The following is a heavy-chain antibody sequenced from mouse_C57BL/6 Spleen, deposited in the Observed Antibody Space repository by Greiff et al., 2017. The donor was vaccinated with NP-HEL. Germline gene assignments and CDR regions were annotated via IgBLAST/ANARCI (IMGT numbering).Heavy chain of an antibody. CDR2: IDPSDSYT. J-gene: IGHJ1*03. V-gene: IGHV1-50*01. Sequence: QVQLQQSGAELVKPGASVKLSCKASGYTFTSYWMQWVKQRPGQGLEWIGEIDPSDSYTNYNQKFKGKATLTVDTSSSTAYMQLSSLTSEDSAVYYCARSGDYGTYFDVWGTGTTVTVSS. D-gene: IGHD2-4*01. CDR3: ARSGDYGTYFDV. CDR1: GYTFTSYW.